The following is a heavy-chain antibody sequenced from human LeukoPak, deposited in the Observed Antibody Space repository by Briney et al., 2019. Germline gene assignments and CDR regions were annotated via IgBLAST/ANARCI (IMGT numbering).Heavy chain of an antibody. V-gene: IGHV1-18*04. CDR1: GYTFTGYY. D-gene: IGHD2-21*02. CDR3: ARSRVVVTADAFDI. Sequence: GASVKVSFKASGYTFTGYYIHWVRQAPGQGLEWMGWISAYNGNTNYAQKLQGRVTMTTDTSTSTAYMELGSLRSDDTAVYYCARSRVVVTADAFDIWGQGTMVTVSS. J-gene: IGHJ3*02. CDR2: ISAYNGNT.